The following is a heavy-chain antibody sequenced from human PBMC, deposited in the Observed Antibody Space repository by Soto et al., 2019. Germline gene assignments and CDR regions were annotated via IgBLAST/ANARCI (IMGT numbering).Heavy chain of an antibody. D-gene: IGHD3-22*01. CDR3: AKEDNYYDSSGYYLEYFHH. Sequence: GGSLRLSCAASGFTFSSYAMTWVRQAPGKGLEWVSIISGSGGTTYYADSVKGRFTISRDNSKNTLYLQMNSLRADDTAVYYCAKEDNYYDSSGYYLEYFHHWGQGTLVTVSS. CDR1: GFTFSSYA. J-gene: IGHJ1*01. V-gene: IGHV3-23*01. CDR2: ISGSGGTT.